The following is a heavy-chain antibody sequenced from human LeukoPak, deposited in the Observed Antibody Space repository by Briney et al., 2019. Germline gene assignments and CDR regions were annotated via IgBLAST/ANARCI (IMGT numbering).Heavy chain of an antibody. D-gene: IGHD2-2*01. V-gene: IGHV4-34*01. CDR3: ARRRSIYNYYYYYYMDV. CDR2: INHSGST. CDR1: GGSFSGYY. Sequence: SETLSLTCAVYGGSFSGYYWSWIRQPPGKGLEWIGEINHSGSTNHNPSLKSRVTISVDTSKNQFSLKLSSVTAADTAVYYCARRRSIYNYYYYYYMDVWGKGTTVTVSS. J-gene: IGHJ6*03.